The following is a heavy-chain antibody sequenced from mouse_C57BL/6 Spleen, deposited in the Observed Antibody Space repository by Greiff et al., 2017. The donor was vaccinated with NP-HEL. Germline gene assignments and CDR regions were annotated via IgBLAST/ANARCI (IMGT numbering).Heavy chain of an antibody. J-gene: IGHJ2*01. CDR1: GYTFTDYN. Sequence: EVQLQQSGPELVKPGASVKMSCKASGYTFTDYNMHWVKQSHGKSLEWIGYINPYNGWTSYNQKFKGKATLTVNKSSSPAYMELLSLPSADSAVFYCSRNDYYFDYWGQGTTLTVSS. CDR3: SRNDYYFDY. CDR2: INPYNGWT. V-gene: IGHV1-22*01. D-gene: IGHD2-4*01.